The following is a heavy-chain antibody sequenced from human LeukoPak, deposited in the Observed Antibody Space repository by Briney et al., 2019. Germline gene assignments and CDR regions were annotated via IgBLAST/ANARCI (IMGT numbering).Heavy chain of an antibody. V-gene: IGHV4-39*01. CDR2: IYYSGST. CDR1: GGSISSSSYY. Sequence: SETLSLTRTVSGGSISSSSYYWGWIRQPPGKGLEWIGSIYYSGSTYYNPSLKSRVTISVDTSKNQFSLKLSSVTAADTAVYYCARPYYYDSSGPYYFDYWGQGTLVTVSS. D-gene: IGHD3-22*01. J-gene: IGHJ4*02. CDR3: ARPYYYDSSGPYYFDY.